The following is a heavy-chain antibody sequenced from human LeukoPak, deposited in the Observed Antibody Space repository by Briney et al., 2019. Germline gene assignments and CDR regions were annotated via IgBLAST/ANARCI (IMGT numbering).Heavy chain of an antibody. D-gene: IGHD3-10*01. CDR3: AKVWEFRGAMVYYFDY. J-gene: IGHJ4*02. Sequence: PGGSLRLSCAASEFTFSSYAMSWVRQAPGKGLEWVSTISGGGGSTYYADSVKGRFTISRDNSKNTLYLQMNSLRAEDTAVYYCAKVWEFRGAMVYYFDYWGQGTLVTVSS. CDR2: ISGGGGST. V-gene: IGHV3-23*01. CDR1: EFTFSSYA.